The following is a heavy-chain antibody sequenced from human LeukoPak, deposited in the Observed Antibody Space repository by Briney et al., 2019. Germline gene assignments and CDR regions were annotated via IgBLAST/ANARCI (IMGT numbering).Heavy chain of an antibody. V-gene: IGHV3-23*01. CDR1: GFIFRNYV. Sequence: GGSLRLSCAASGFIFRNYVMIWVRQAPGQGLEFFSVVSASGATTNYADSVRGRLTISRDNSKNTLYLQMNSLRADDTAVYYCAKARGDTYGHFEYWGQGTLVTVS. J-gene: IGHJ4*02. CDR3: AKARGDTYGHFEY. CDR2: VSASGATT. D-gene: IGHD5-18*01.